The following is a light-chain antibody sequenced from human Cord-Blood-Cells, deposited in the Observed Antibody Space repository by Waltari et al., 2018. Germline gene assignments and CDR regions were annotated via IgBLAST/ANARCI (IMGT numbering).Light chain of an antibody. CDR3: SSYTSSSTVV. Sequence: QSALTQPASVSGYPGQSITISCTGTSSDVGGYNYVSWYQQHPGKPPKLIIYDVSNRPSGVSNRLPGAKSGNTASLTIPVLQAEEDAEYYCSSYTSSSTVVFGGGTKLTVL. CDR1: SSDVGGYNY. J-gene: IGLJ2*01. CDR2: DVS. V-gene: IGLV2-14*01.